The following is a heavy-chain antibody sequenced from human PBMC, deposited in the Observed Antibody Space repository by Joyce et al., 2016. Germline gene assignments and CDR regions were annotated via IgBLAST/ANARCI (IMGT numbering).Heavy chain of an antibody. CDR3: AKEAAVSDAFDV. V-gene: IGHV3-30*18. D-gene: IGHD5/OR15-5a*01. Sequence: QVQLVESGGGVVQPGRSLRLSCATSGFNFTKYGMHWVRQAPGKGLEWVAGISFDGNKNYYADSVKGRFTISRDNSKNNVYLQMNSLRGEDTAVYYCAKEAAVSDAFDVWGQGTLVIVSS. CDR2: ISFDGNKN. J-gene: IGHJ3*01. CDR1: GFNFTKYG.